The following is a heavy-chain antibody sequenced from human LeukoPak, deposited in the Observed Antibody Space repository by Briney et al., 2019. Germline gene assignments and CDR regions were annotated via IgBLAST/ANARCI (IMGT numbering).Heavy chain of an antibody. CDR2: IIPIFGTA. V-gene: IGHV1-69*05. CDR1: GGTFSSYA. J-gene: IGHJ4*02. CDR3: ARAGPLGYFTNGVCPRSNKPFDY. Sequence: SVKVSCKASGGTFSSYAISWVRQAPGQGLEWMGRIIPIFGTANYAQKFQGRVTITTDESTSTAYMELSSLRSEDTAVYYCARAGPLGYFTNGVCPRSNKPFDYWGQGTLVTVSS. D-gene: IGHD2-8*01.